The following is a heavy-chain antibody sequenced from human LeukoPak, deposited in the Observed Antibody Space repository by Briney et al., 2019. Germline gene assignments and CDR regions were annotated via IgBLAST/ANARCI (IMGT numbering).Heavy chain of an antibody. CDR2: INPNSGGT. J-gene: IGHJ6*03. Sequence: ASVKVSCKASGYTFTGYYMHWVRQAPGQGLEWMGWINPNSGGTNYAQKFQGRVTMTRDTSISTAYMELSRLRSDDTAVYYCAREGVAAAGTDYYYYYMDVWGKGTTVTVSS. D-gene: IGHD6-13*01. V-gene: IGHV1-2*02. CDR3: AREGVAAAGTDYYYYYMDV. CDR1: GYTFTGYY.